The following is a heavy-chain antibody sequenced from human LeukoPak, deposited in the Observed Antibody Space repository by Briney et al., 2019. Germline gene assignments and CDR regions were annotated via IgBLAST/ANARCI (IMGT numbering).Heavy chain of an antibody. J-gene: IGHJ4*02. D-gene: IGHD6-19*01. CDR1: GFTFNNYG. CDR2: TNSDGSMR. CDR3: AGVGSGWTSPFDY. V-gene: IGHV3-74*01. Sequence: GGSLRLSCTASGFTFNNYGMRWVRQAPGKGLVWVSQTNSDGSMRTYADSVKGRFTISRDNPKNTLYLQMNSLRADDTAVYYCAGVGSGWTSPFDYWGQGTLVTVSS.